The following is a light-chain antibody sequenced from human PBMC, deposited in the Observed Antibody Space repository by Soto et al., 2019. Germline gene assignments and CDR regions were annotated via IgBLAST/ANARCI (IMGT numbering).Light chain of an antibody. J-gene: IGLJ1*01. Sequence: QPVLTRPPSLSGAPGQRVTISCTGSSSNIGAGFDVHWYQQVPGTAPRLLINANTNRPSGVPDRFSGSKSGTSASLAITGLQPEDEADYFCQSYDSRLSEYVFGSGTKVTVL. CDR1: SSNIGAGFD. CDR3: QSYDSRLSEYV. CDR2: ANT. V-gene: IGLV1-40*01.